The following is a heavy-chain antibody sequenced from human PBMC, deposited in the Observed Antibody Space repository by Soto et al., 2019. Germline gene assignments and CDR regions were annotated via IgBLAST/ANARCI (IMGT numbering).Heavy chain of an antibody. V-gene: IGHV4-39*01. D-gene: IGHD3-10*01. Sequence: PSETLSLTCTVSGGSISSSSYYWGWIRQPPGKGLEWIGSTYYSGDTYYNPSLKSRVTISVDTSKNQVSLKVNSVTAADTAVYYCARAQSKFYDSGSYYNGLFDYWGQGTLVTVSS. CDR3: ARAQSKFYDSGSYYNGLFDY. J-gene: IGHJ4*02. CDR1: GGSISSSSYY. CDR2: TYYSGDT.